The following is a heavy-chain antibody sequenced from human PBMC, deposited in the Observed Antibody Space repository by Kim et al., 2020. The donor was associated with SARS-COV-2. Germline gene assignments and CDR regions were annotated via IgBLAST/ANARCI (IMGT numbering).Heavy chain of an antibody. CDR3: ANARWLIY. D-gene: IGHD6-19*01. V-gene: IGHV3-74*01. CDR2: TNADGSDT. J-gene: IGHJ1*01. Sequence: GGSLRLSCTASGFTFSSHWMNWVRQAPGKGLVWVSRTNADGSDTAYADSVKGRFTISRDNAKSTLYLQMNSLRAEDTAVYYCANARWLIYWGQGTLVTVSS. CDR1: GFTFSSHW.